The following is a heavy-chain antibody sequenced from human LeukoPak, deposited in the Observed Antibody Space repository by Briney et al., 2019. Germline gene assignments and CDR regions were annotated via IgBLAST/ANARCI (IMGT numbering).Heavy chain of an antibody. V-gene: IGHV1-8*03. D-gene: IGHD5-24*01. J-gene: IGHJ4*02. CDR3: ARASEMATISDY. CDR2: MNPNSGNT. Sequence: ASVKVSCKASGGTFSSYAINWVRQATGQGLEWMGWMNPNSGNTGYAQKFQGRVTITRNTSISTAYMELSSLRSEDTAVYYCARASEMATISDYWGQGTLVTVSS. CDR1: GGTFSSYA.